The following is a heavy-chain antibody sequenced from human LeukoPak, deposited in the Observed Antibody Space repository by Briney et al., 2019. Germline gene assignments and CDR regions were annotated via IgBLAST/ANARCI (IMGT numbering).Heavy chain of an antibody. D-gene: IGHD3-22*01. J-gene: IGHJ3*02. CDR1: GHTFTGYY. V-gene: IGHV1-2*02. CDR2: INPNSGGT. Sequence: ASVKVSCKASGHTFTGYYMHWVRQAPGQGLEWMGWINPNSGGTNYAQKFQGRVTMTRDTSISTAYMELSRLRSDDTAVYYCARGAYYYDSSLTSSDAFDIWGQGTMVTVSS. CDR3: ARGAYYYDSSLTSSDAFDI.